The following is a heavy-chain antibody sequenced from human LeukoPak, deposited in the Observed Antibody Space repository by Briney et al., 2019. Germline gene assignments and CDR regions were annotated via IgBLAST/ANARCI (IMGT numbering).Heavy chain of an antibody. Sequence: GGSLRLSCAASGFTVSSNYMTWVRQAPGQGLEWVSVIYFGGTRYYADSVKGRFTISRDNSKNTVYLQMNSLRVEDTAVYYCARGDGVYVYWGQGTLVTVSS. D-gene: IGHD5/OR15-5a*01. CDR1: GFTVSSNY. CDR2: IYFGGTR. CDR3: ARGDGVYVY. J-gene: IGHJ4*02. V-gene: IGHV3-53*01.